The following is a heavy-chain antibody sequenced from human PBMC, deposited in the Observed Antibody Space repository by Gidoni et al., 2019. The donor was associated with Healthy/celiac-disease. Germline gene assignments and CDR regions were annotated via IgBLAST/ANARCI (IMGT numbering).Heavy chain of an antibody. CDR1: GGTFSSYA. D-gene: IGHD2-21*02. CDR3: ARVRGCRGGDCYPLIDY. V-gene: IGHV1-69*01. Sequence: QVQLVQSGAEVKKPGSSVKVSCKASGGTFSSYAISWVRQAPGQGLEWMGGIIPIFGTANYAQKFQGRVTITADESTSTAYMELSSLRSEDTAVYYCARVRGCRGGDCYPLIDYWGQGTLVTVSS. CDR2: IIPIFGTA. J-gene: IGHJ4*02.